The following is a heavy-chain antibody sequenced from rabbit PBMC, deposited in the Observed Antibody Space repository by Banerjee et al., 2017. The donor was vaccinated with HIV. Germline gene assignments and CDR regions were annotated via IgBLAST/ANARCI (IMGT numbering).Heavy chain of an antibody. CDR1: GFDFSSSYW. D-gene: IGHD2-1*01. V-gene: IGHV1S40*01. CDR3: ARDNRYDDYPFNL. J-gene: IGHJ4*01. CDR2: IYNGDGNT. Sequence: QSLEESGGDLVKPGASLTLTCTASGFDFSSSYWICWVRQAPKKGPEWIACIYNGDGNTYYASWAKGRFTISKASSTTVTLQMTSLTAADTATYFCARDNRYDDYPFNLWGPGTLVTVS.